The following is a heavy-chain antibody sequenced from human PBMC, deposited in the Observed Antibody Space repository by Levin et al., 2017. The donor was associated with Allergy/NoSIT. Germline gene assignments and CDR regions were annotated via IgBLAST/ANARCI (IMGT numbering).Heavy chain of an antibody. CDR1: GFTFSSYA. V-gene: IGHV3-30*04. CDR3: ARGEVLRFLEWLLSQYYYYGMDV. Sequence: GGSLRLSCAASGFTFSSYAMHWVRQAPGKGLEWVAVISYDGSNKYYADSVKGRFTISRDNSKNTLYLQMNSLRAEDTAVYYCARGEVLRFLEWLLSQYYYYGMDVWGQGTTVTVSS. J-gene: IGHJ6*02. D-gene: IGHD3-3*01. CDR2: ISYDGSNK.